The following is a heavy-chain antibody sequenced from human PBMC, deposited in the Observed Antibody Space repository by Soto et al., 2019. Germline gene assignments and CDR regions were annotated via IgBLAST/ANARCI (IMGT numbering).Heavy chain of an antibody. CDR1: GVSISSGGYY. CDR2: IYYSGIT. V-gene: IGHV4-31*03. J-gene: IGHJ6*02. Sequence: TLSLTCTVSGVSISSGGYYWSWIRQHPGKGLEWIGYIYYSGITYYNPSLKSRVTISVDTSKNQFSLKLSSVTAADTAVYYCARSLHYDYVWGSSDYYYYGMDVWGQGTTVNVAS. CDR3: ARSLHYDYVWGSSDYYYYGMDV. D-gene: IGHD3-16*01.